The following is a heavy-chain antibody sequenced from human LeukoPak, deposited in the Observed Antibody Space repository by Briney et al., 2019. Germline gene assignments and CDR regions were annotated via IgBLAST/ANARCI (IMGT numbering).Heavy chain of an antibody. CDR1: GGSFSSYY. D-gene: IGHD6-19*01. CDR2: IYTSGST. J-gene: IGHJ4*02. V-gene: IGHV4-4*07. CDR3: ARDVGYSSGWAFDY. Sequence: SETLSLTCTVSGGSFSSYYWSWIRQPAGKGLEWIGRIYTSGSTNYNRSLKSRVTMSVDTSKNQFSPKLSSVTAADTAVYYCARDVGYSSGWAFDYWGQGTLVTVSS.